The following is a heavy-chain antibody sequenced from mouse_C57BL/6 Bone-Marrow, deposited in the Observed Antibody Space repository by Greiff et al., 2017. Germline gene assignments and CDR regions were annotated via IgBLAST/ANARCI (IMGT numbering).Heavy chain of an antibody. CDR3: GRHYGRGFDV. Sequence: QVQLQQPGAELVKPGASVKLSCKASGYTFTSYWMQWVKQRPGQGLEWIGEIDPSDSYTNYNQKFKGKATLTVDKSSSTAYMQLSSLTSEDSAVYYCGRHYGRGFDVWGTGTTVTVSS. V-gene: IGHV1-50*01. J-gene: IGHJ1*03. CDR1: GYTFTSYW. CDR2: IDPSDSYT. D-gene: IGHD1-1*01.